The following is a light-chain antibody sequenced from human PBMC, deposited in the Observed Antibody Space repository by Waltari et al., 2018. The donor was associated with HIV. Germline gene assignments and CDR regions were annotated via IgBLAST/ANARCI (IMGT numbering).Light chain of an antibody. CDR3: AAWGDSLSNVV. CDR2: RNN. Sequence: QSVLTQPPSASGTPGQRVTISCSGSRSHIGAHFVSWYQQLPCTAPKLLTYRNNRRPSGVPARVSGSRSGNTASLTSSGLRSEDEADYYCAAWGDSLSNVVFGGGTKLTVL. J-gene: IGLJ3*02. V-gene: IGLV1-47*01. CDR1: RSHIGAHF.